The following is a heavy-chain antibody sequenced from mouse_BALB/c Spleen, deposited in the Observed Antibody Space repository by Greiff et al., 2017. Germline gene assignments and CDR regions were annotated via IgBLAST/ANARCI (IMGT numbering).Heavy chain of an antibody. CDR2: IYPGSGST. J-gene: IGHJ1*01. Sequence: LQQPGSELVRPGASVKLSCKASGYTFTSYWMHWVKQRPGQGLEWIGNIYPGSGSTNYDEKFKSKATLTVDTSSSTAYMQLSSQTSEDSAVYYCTRLYDGYYVNWYFDVWGAGTTVTVSS. V-gene: IGHV1S22*01. D-gene: IGHD2-3*01. CDR3: TRLYDGYYVNWYFDV. CDR1: GYTFTSYW.